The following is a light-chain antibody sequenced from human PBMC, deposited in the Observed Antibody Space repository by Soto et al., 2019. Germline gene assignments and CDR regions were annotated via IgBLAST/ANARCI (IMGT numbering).Light chain of an antibody. CDR3: QQYDNHPLT. Sequence: IPMSQSPYTLSASVGDRVTITCLASQSISTWLAWYQQKPGKAPKLLIYDASDLQTGVPSRFSGSGSGTEFTFTINSLQPEDIATYYCQQYDNHPLTFGGGTKVDIK. CDR2: DAS. J-gene: IGKJ4*01. V-gene: IGKV1-33*01. CDR1: QSISTW.